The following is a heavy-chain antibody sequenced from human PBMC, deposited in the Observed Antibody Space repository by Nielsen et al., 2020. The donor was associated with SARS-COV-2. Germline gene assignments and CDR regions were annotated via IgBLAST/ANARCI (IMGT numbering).Heavy chain of an antibody. V-gene: IGHV3-53*05. J-gene: IGHJ6*02. CDR3: AKDEGIAAAAAYGMDV. CDR1: GFTVSSNY. D-gene: IGHD6-13*01. CDR2: IYSGGST. Sequence: GESLKISCAASGFTVSSNYMSWVRQAPGKGLEWVSVIYSGGSTYYADSVKGRFTISRDNSKNTLYLQMNSLRAEDTAVYYCAKDEGIAAAAAYGMDVWGQGTTVTVSS.